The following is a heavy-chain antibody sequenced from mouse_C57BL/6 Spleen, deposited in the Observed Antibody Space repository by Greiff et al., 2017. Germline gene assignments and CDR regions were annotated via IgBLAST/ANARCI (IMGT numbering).Heavy chain of an antibody. J-gene: IGHJ4*01. Sequence: QVQLQQSGPELVKPGASVKISCKASGYAFSSSWMNWVKQRPGQGLEWIGRIYPGDGDTNYNGKFKGKATLTADKSSSTAYMQLSSLTSEDSAVYFCARSGTDYAMDYWGQGTSVTVSS. CDR3: ARSGTDYAMDY. V-gene: IGHV1-82*01. D-gene: IGHD3-3*01. CDR2: IYPGDGDT. CDR1: GYAFSSSW.